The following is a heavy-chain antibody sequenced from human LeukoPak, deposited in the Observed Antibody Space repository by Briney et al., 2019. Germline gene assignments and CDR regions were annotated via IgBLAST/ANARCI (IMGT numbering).Heavy chain of an antibody. CDR3: ARGSCSSTSCYARPDY. V-gene: IGHV7-4-1*02. CDR2: INTNTGNP. J-gene: IGHJ4*02. CDR1: GYTFTSYA. Sequence: ASVKVSCKASGYTFTSYAMNWVRQAPGQGLEWMGWINTNTGNPTYAQGFTGRFVFSLDTSVSTAYLQISSLKAEDTAVYYCARGSCSSTSCYARPDYWGQGTLVTVSS. D-gene: IGHD2-2*01.